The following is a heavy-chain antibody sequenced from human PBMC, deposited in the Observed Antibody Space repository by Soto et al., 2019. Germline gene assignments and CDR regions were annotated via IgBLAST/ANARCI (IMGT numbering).Heavy chain of an antibody. CDR1: GGTFSSYA. CDR3: ARDLETGYGGFAGAFDI. Sequence: GASVKVSCKASGGTFSSYAISWVRQAPGQGLEWMGGIIPIFGTANYAQKFQGRVTITADESTSTAYMELSSLRSEDTAVYYCARDLETGYGGFAGAFDIWGQGTMVTIS. D-gene: IGHD3-10*01. V-gene: IGHV1-69*13. CDR2: IIPIFGTA. J-gene: IGHJ3*02.